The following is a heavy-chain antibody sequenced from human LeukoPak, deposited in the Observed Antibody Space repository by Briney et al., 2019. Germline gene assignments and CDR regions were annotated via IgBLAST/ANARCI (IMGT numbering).Heavy chain of an antibody. V-gene: IGHV3-23*01. CDR1: GFTFSSYA. D-gene: IGHD1-14*01. J-gene: IGHJ6*02. Sequence: GGSLRLSGAASGFTFSSYAMSWVRQAPGKGLEWVSGISGTTSGTYYADSVKGRFTISRDNSKNTLFLQVNSLRAEDTAVYYCAKVRTYFYHGLDVWGQGTTVTVSS. CDR3: AKVRTYFYHGLDV. CDR2: ISGTTSGT.